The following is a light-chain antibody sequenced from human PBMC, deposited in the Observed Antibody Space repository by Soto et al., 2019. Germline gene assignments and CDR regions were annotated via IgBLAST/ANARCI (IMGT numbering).Light chain of an antibody. CDR2: GAS. CDR1: QSVSSN. J-gene: IGKJ2*01. CDR3: QQYNNWPPST. Sequence: QSPATLSVSPXERATLSCXASQSVSSNLAWYQQKPGQAPRLLIYGASTRATGIPARFSGSGSGTEFTLTISSLQSEDFAVYYCQQYNNWPPSTFGQGTKLEIK. V-gene: IGKV3-15*01.